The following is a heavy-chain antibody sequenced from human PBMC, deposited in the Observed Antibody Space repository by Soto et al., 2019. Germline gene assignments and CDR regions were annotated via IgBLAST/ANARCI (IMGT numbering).Heavy chain of an antibody. Sequence: QVQLQESGPGLVKPSETLSLTCTVSGGSITNYYCSWFRQPPGKGLEWIGYIQYNGYSAYNLSLKGRVTMSIDTSKTQFSMMLESVTATDTAVYYCARHGFGSLQGLVDVWGQGTTVIVSS. J-gene: IGHJ6*02. CDR2: IQYNGYS. V-gene: IGHV4-59*08. CDR1: GGSITNYY. CDR3: ARHGFGSLQGLVDV. D-gene: IGHD3-10*01.